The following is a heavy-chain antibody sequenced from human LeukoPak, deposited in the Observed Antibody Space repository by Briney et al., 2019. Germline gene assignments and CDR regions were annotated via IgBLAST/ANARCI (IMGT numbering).Heavy chain of an antibody. J-gene: IGHJ4*02. CDR1: GFTFSSYA. Sequence: GGSLRLSCAASGFTFSSYAMTWVRQAPGKGLEWISLISGSGGTTYYADSVKGRFTVSRDNSRNTVFLQMNSLRPEDTALYYCARVYGGEIDYWGQGTQVTVSS. V-gene: IGHV3-23*01. CDR3: ARVYGGEIDY. D-gene: IGHD2-8*01. CDR2: ISGSGGTT.